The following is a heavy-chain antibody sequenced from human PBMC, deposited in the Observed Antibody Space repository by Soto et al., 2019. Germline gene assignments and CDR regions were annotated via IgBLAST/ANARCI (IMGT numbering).Heavy chain of an antibody. D-gene: IGHD5-18*01. J-gene: IGHJ4*02. CDR3: AKDINSARDGYHYGADY. CDR1: GFTFSTYG. CDR2: ISYDGSDK. Sequence: QVHLVESGGGVVQPGRSLRLSCAASGFTFSTYGIHWVRQAPCEGLEWVAIISYDGSDKWYVDSVKGRFTVSRDNSKNTLYLQMNSLRPEDTAIYYCAKDINSARDGYHYGADYWGQGTLVTVSS. V-gene: IGHV3-30*18.